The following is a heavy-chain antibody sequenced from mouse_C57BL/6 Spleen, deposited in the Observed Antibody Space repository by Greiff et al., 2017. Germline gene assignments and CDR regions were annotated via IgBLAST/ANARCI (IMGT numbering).Heavy chain of an antibody. D-gene: IGHD3-2*02. CDR3: ARDADQGY. Sequence: EVKLMESGGGLVQSGRSLRLSCATSGFTFSDFYMEWVRQAPGKGLEWIAASRNKANDYTTEYSASVKGRFIVSRDTSQSILYLQMNALRAEDTAIYYCARDADQGYWGQGTTLTVSS. J-gene: IGHJ2*01. CDR2: SRNKANDYTT. V-gene: IGHV7-1*01. CDR1: GFTFSDFY.